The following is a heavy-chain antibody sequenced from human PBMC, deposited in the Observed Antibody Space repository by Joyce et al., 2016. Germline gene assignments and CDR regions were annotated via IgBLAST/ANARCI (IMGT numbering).Heavy chain of an antibody. D-gene: IGHD6-13*01. CDR1: GFTFSGST. V-gene: IGHV3-73*02. CDR3: TSRAAAGTMNYFDY. CDR2: IRNKGNSYAT. J-gene: IGHJ4*02. Sequence: EVQLVESGGGLVQPGGSLRLSCVASGFTFSGSTRHWVRQASGKGLEWVGRIRNKGNSYATAYAASVKGRFSITRDDSENTAYLQMNSLKTEDTTVYYCTSRAAAGTMNYFDYWGQGTLVTVSS.